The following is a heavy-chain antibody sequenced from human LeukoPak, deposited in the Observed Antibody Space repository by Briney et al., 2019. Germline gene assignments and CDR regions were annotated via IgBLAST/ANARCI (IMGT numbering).Heavy chain of an antibody. CDR2: LSGSGGNT. CDR1: GFTFSNYA. Sequence: GSLRLSCAASGFTFSNYAMACVRHAPGKGLEWVSGLSGSGGNTYYADSVKGRFTISRDNPKNTLYLQMNSLRAEDTAVYYCATEKGDSPDYWGQGTLVTVSS. D-gene: IGHD2-21*01. J-gene: IGHJ4*02. V-gene: IGHV3-23*01. CDR3: ATEKGDSPDY.